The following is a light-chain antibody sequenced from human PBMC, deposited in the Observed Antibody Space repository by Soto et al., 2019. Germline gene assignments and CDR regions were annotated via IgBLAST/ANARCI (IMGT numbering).Light chain of an antibody. CDR3: GTWDSSLSSWV. CDR1: SSNIGNNY. V-gene: IGLV1-51*02. J-gene: IGLJ3*02. Sequence: QSVLTQPPSVSAAPGQQVTISCSGSSSNIGNNYVSWYQQLPGTAPKLLIYENNKRPSGIPDRFSGSKSGTSATLAITGLQTGDEVDYYCGTWDSSLSSWVFGGGTKLTVL. CDR2: ENN.